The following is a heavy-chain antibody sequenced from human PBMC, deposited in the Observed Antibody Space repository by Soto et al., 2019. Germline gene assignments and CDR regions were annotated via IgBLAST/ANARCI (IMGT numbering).Heavy chain of an antibody. CDR2: ISGSSSYI. CDR1: GFTFSTYS. CDR3: ARDYFDWLPDYYGMDD. Sequence: EVQLVESGGGLVKPGGSLRLSCAASGFTFSTYSMNWVRQAPGKGLEWVSSISGSSSYIYYADSVKGRFTISRDNAKNSLYLQMNSLRAEDTAVYYCARDYFDWLPDYYGMDDWGQGTTVTVSS. J-gene: IGHJ6*02. D-gene: IGHD3-9*01. V-gene: IGHV3-21*01.